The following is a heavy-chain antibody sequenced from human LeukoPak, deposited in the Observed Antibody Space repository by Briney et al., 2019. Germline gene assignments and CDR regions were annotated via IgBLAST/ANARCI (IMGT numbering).Heavy chain of an antibody. Sequence: ASVRVSCKASGGTFISYAFNWVRQAPGQGLEWMGWISAYNGNTNYAQKLQGRVTMTTDTSTSTAYMELRSLRSDETAVYYCARDDGYSSSWYGEYFQHWGQGTLVTVSS. CDR1: GGTFISYA. D-gene: IGHD6-13*01. CDR3: ARDDGYSSSWYGEYFQH. CDR2: ISAYNGNT. J-gene: IGHJ1*01. V-gene: IGHV1-18*01.